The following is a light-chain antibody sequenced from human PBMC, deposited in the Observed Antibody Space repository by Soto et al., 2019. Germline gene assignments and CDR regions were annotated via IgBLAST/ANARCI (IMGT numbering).Light chain of an antibody. CDR2: DVT. V-gene: IGLV2-14*03. Sequence: QSTLTQPASVSGSPGQSITISCAGTTSDVGTYNSVSWYQQHPGKAPKLIIYDVTNRHSGVSNRFSGSKSGNTASLTISGLQAEDEADYYCSSYTRSNTRVCGGGTKLTVL. CDR1: TSDVGTYNS. CDR3: SSYTRSNTRV. J-gene: IGLJ3*02.